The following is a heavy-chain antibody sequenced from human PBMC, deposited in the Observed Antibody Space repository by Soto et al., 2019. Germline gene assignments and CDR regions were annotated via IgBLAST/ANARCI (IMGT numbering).Heavy chain of an antibody. J-gene: IGHJ6*02. CDR1: GFTFKTHA. CDR2: IAYDGNEK. CDR3: GKDVGDYVPYYYGVDV. Sequence: QVQLVESGGGVVQPGTSLRLSCAASGFTFKTHAMHWVRQAPGKGLEWMAVIAYDGNEKFYADSVKGRFTISRDNSKNALYLQINTLRNDDTAVYYCGKDVGDYVPYYYGVDVWGQGNPGHRLL. V-gene: IGHV3-30*18. D-gene: IGHD1-26*01.